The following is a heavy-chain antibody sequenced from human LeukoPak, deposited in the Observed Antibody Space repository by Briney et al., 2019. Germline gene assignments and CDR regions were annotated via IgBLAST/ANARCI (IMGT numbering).Heavy chain of an antibody. D-gene: IGHD1-1*01. CDR3: ARAHTTGTTDY. V-gene: IGHV4-38-2*01. CDR1: GYSISSGYY. J-gene: IGHJ4*02. Sequence: SETLSLTCAVSGYSISSGYYWGWLRQPPGKGLEWIGSIYHSGSTYYNPSLKSRVTISVDTSKNQFSLKLSSVTAADSAVYYCARAHTTGTTDYWGQGTLVTVSS. CDR2: IYHSGST.